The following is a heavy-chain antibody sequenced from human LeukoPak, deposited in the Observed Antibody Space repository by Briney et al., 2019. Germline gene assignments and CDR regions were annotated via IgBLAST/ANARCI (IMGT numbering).Heavy chain of an antibody. V-gene: IGHV3-15*01. D-gene: IGHD2-15*01. CDR2: IKSKTDGGTT. J-gene: IGHJ3*02. Sequence: GGSLRLSCAASGFTFSNAWMSWVRQAPGKGLEWVGRIKSKTDGGTTDYAAPVKGRFTISRDNSKNTLYLQMNSLRAEDTAVYYCARDSVTPHAFDIWGQGTMVTVSS. CDR1: GFTFSNAW. CDR3: ARDSVTPHAFDI.